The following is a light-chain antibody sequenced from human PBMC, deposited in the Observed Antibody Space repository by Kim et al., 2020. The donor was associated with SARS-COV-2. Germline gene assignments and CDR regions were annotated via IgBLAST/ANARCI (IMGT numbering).Light chain of an antibody. J-gene: IGKJ1*01. V-gene: IGKV1-27*01. Sequence: SIGDRVTINCRASQGIYNYLAWYQQKPGKAPKLLIYAASTLQSGVPSRFSGSGSGTDFTLTISSLQPEDVASYSCQNYNSAPPWTFGQGTKVDIK. CDR2: AAS. CDR3: QNYNSAPPWT. CDR1: QGIYNY.